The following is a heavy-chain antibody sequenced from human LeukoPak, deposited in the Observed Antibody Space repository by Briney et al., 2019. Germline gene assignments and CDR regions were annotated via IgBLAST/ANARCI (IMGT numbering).Heavy chain of an antibody. D-gene: IGHD4-17*01. Sequence: GSSVKVSCKASGGTFSSYAISWVRQAPGQGLEWMGRIIPIFGIANYAQKFQGRVTITADKSTSTAYMELSSLRSEDTAVYYCAREDGDRSTCDYFDYWGQGTLVTVSS. CDR1: GGTFSSYA. CDR2: IIPIFGIA. V-gene: IGHV1-69*04. J-gene: IGHJ4*02. CDR3: AREDGDRSTCDYFDY.